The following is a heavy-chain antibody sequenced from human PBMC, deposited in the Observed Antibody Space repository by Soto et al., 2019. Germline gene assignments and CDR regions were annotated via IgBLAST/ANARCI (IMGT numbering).Heavy chain of an antibody. Sequence: LRESLKISCKCSGYSFTSYWIGWVRQMPGKGLEWMGIIYPGDSDTRYSPSFQGQVTISADKPISTAYLQWSSLKASDTAMYYCARRGDSSGYIDYWGQGILVTVSS. CDR1: GYSFTSYW. D-gene: IGHD3-22*01. CDR2: IYPGDSDT. CDR3: ARRGDSSGYIDY. J-gene: IGHJ4*02. V-gene: IGHV5-51*01.